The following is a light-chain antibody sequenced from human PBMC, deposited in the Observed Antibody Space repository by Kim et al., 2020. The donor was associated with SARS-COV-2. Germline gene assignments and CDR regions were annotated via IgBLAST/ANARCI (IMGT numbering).Light chain of an antibody. J-gene: IGKJ4*01. V-gene: IGKV3D-15*01. CDR3: QQYDTWPT. Sequence: EIVMTQSPATLSVSPGGRATLSCRASQSVGSHLAWYQQKPGQAPSLLIYRASTRASDVPARFSGSGSGTEFTLTISSLQSEDFAIYYCQQYDTWPTFGGGTNVEIK. CDR1: QSVGSH. CDR2: RAS.